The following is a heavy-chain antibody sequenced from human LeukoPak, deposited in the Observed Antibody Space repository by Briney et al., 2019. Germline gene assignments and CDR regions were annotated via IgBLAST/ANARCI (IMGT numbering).Heavy chain of an antibody. CDR3: AKEDY. CDR1: GFTLSNHW. J-gene: IGHJ4*02. V-gene: IGHV3-7*01. CDR2: IKQDGIEK. Sequence: GGSLRLSCAASGFTLSNHWMIWVRQAPGKGLECVANIKQDGIEKYYLDSVKGRFTISRDNSKNTLYLQMNSLRAEDMAVYYCAKEDYWGQGTLVTVSS.